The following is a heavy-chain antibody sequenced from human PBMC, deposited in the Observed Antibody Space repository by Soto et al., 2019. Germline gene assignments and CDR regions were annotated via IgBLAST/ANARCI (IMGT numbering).Heavy chain of an antibody. J-gene: IGHJ4*02. CDR2: ISGSGGST. D-gene: IGHD3-22*01. Sequence: PWGSLRTSCAASGLTFSSYAMSWVRRAPGKGLEWVSAISGSGGSTYYADSVKGRFTISRDNSKNTLYLQMNSLRAEDTAVYYCAKGPYDSSGYAIDYWGQGTLVTVSS. CDR1: GLTFSSYA. V-gene: IGHV3-23*01. CDR3: AKGPYDSSGYAIDY.